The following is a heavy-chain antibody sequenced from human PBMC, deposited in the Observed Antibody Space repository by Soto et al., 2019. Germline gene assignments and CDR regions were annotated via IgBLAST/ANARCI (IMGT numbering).Heavy chain of an antibody. Sequence: QVQLVESGGGVVQPGRSLRLSCAASGFSFSNYGMHWVRQAPGKGLEWVAVIWHDGSNQDYADSVKGRFTTSRDNSKNTLFLQMNSLRVEDTALYYCARVGFSAIISNYWHFDLWGRGTLVTVSS. D-gene: IGHD3-3*02. CDR3: ARVGFSAIISNYWHFDL. J-gene: IGHJ2*01. CDR1: GFSFSNYG. CDR2: IWHDGSNQ. V-gene: IGHV3-33*01.